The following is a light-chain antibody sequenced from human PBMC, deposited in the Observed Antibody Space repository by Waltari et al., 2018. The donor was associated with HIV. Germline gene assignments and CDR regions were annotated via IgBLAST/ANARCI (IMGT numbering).Light chain of an antibody. CDR1: SSDVGAYDF. J-gene: IGLJ2*01. CDR3: SSFTTSNSLL. V-gene: IGLV2-14*01. CDR2: EVS. Sequence: QSALTQPASVSGSPGQPITVSCTGTSSDVGAYDFVSWYQQTPGIAPKLVIYEVSNRPSGIADRCSGSKSCNTASLPISGLQTEEEADDYCSSFTTSNSLLFGGGTKVTVL.